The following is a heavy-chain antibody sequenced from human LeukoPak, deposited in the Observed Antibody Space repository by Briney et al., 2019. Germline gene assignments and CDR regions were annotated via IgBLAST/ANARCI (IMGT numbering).Heavy chain of an antibody. CDR1: GYTFTGYY. V-gene: IGHV1-2*02. J-gene: IGHJ4*02. D-gene: IGHD3-10*01. CDR2: INPNSGGT. CDR3: ARWEGLYGSGSYSGY. Sequence: VKVSCKASGYTFTGYYMHWVRQAPGQGLEWMGCINPNSGGTNYAQKFQGRVSMTRDTSISTAYMELSRLRSDDTAVYYCARWEGLYGSGSYSGYWGQGTLVTVSS.